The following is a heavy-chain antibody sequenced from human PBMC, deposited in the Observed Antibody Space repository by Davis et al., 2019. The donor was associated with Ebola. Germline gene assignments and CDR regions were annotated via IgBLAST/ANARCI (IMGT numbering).Heavy chain of an antibody. CDR1: GYTLTRHG. Sequence: ASVKVSRKASGYTLTRHGISWVRQAPGQGLEWMGWISAYNGNKNYAQKLQGRVTMTTDTSTSTAYMELRSLRSDDTAVYYCARDFDIVATIWGYWGQGTLVTVSS. J-gene: IGHJ4*02. V-gene: IGHV1-18*01. CDR2: ISAYNGNK. D-gene: IGHD5-12*01. CDR3: ARDFDIVATIWGY.